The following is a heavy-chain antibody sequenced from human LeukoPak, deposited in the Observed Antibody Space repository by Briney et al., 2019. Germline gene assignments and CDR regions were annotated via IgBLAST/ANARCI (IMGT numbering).Heavy chain of an antibody. Sequence: GGSLRLSCTASGFTFGAYAMTWVRQAPGKGLEWVSFIRSRTYGGTTEYAASVKGRFTISRDDSKSIAYLQMNGLKTEDTAVYYCARDQYAGYDPYYFDYWGQGTLVTVSS. V-gene: IGHV3-49*04. CDR1: GFTFGAYA. CDR3: ARDQYAGYDPYYFDY. J-gene: IGHJ4*02. CDR2: IRSRTYGGTT. D-gene: IGHD2-2*01.